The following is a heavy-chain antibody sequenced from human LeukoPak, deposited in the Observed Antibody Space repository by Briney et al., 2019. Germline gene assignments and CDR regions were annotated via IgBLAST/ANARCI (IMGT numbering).Heavy chain of an antibody. Sequence: GGSLRLSCAASGFTLSSSAMNWVRQAPGKGLEWVAVILYDGYNKYYVESVKGRFTISRDNSKNTLYLQMNSLRAEDTAVYYCAKESGFDYWGRGTLVTVSS. CDR3: AKESGFDY. CDR1: GFTLSSSA. D-gene: IGHD3-10*01. CDR2: ILYDGYNK. J-gene: IGHJ4*02. V-gene: IGHV3-30*18.